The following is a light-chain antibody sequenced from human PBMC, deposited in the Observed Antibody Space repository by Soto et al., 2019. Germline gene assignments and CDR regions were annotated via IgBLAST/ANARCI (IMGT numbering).Light chain of an antibody. Sequence: LTQTASLCWSSGQSIAHPRPGTSSGVGGYNYVSWYQQHPGKAPKLMVYDVSNRPSGVSNRFSGSKSGNTASLTISGLQAEDEADYYCSSYKSSSTYVFGTGTKVTVL. J-gene: IGLJ1*01. V-gene: IGLV2-14*01. CDR1: SSGVGGYNY. CDR3: SSYKSSSTYV. CDR2: DVS.